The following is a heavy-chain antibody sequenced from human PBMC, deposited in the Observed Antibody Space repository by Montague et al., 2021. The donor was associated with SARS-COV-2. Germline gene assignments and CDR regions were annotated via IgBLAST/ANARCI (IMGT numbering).Heavy chain of an antibody. J-gene: IGHJ3*02. CDR1: GGSISSSNYY. CDR2: IYYNGST. CDR3: ASPTYYYDSSGSDAFDI. D-gene: IGHD3-22*01. Sequence: SETLSLTCTVSGGSISSSNYYWGWLRQPPGKGLEWIGSIYYNGSTYYNPSLKSRVTIFVDTSKNQFSLKLSSVTAADTAVYYCASPTYYYDSSGSDAFDIWGQGTMVTVSS. V-gene: IGHV4-39*01.